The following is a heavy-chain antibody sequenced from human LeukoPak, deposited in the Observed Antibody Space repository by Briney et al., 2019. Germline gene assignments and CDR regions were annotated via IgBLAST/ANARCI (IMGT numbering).Heavy chain of an antibody. D-gene: IGHD1-26*01. J-gene: IGHJ4*02. CDR2: ISYDGSYK. CDR1: GFAFSTYA. CDR3: ARARLQWEVRYPRFDS. Sequence: GRSLRLSCSASGFAFSTYAMHWVRQAPGKGLEWVAVISYDGSYKDFGDPVKGRFTLSRDNSKSTVFLEMSSLRAEDTAVYHCARARLQWEVRYPRFDSWGQGTLVTVSS. V-gene: IGHV3-30*03.